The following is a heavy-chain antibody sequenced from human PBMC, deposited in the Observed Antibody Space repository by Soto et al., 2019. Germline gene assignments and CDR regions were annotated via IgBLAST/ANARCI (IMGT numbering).Heavy chain of an antibody. D-gene: IGHD2-21*02. V-gene: IGHV4-39*01. CDR1: GGSISSSSYY. CDR3: ARHAAYCGGDCYSFWFDS. J-gene: IGHJ5*01. CDR2: IYYSGST. Sequence: QLQLQESGPGLVKPSETLSITCTVSGGSISSSSYYWGWIRQPPRKGLEWIGSIYYSGSTYYNPSLKSRVTISVDTSKNQFSLKLSSVTAADTAVYYCARHAAYCGGDCYSFWFDSWGQLTLFTVSS.